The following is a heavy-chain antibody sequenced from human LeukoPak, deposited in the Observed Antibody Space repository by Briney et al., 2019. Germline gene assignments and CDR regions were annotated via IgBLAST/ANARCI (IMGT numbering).Heavy chain of an antibody. J-gene: IGHJ4*02. CDR2: ICSYGGST. CDR1: GFTFSSYA. Sequence: GGSLRLSCAASGFTFSSYAMHWVRKAPGKGLEYVSAICSYGGSTSYANSVKGRFTISRDNSKNTLYLQRGGLRAEDMAVYYGARGHRGSYGTYDFDYWGQGTLVTVSS. CDR3: ARGHRGSYGTYDFDY. D-gene: IGHD1-26*01. V-gene: IGHV3-64*01.